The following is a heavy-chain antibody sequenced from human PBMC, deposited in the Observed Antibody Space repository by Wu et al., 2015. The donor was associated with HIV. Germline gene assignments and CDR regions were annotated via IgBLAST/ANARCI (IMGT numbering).Heavy chain of an antibody. CDR1: GYTFTSYG. J-gene: IGHJ4*02. CDR2: ISAYNGNT. CDR3: ARDLWDYVWGSYRSNYFDY. V-gene: IGHV1-18*01. Sequence: QVQLVQSGAEVKKPGASVKVSCKASGYTFTSYGISWVRQAPGQGLEWMGWISAYNGNTNYAQKLQGRVTMTTDTSTSTAYMELRSLRSDDTAVYYCARDLWDYVWGSYRSNYFDYWGQGTLVTVSS. D-gene: IGHD3-16*02.